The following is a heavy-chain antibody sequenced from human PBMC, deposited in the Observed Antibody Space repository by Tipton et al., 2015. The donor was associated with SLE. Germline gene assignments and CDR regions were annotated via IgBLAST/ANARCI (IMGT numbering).Heavy chain of an antibody. Sequence: GLVKPSETLSLTCAVSGYSISSGYYWGWIRQPPGKGLEWIGRIYSSGSTRYNPSLKSRVTISVDAPKNQLSLKLSSVTAADTAVYYCARQGEYDFWSGYPFDYWGQGTLVTVSS. D-gene: IGHD3-3*01. J-gene: IGHJ4*02. V-gene: IGHV4-38-2*01. CDR3: ARQGEYDFWSGYPFDY. CDR2: IYSSGST. CDR1: GYSISSGYY.